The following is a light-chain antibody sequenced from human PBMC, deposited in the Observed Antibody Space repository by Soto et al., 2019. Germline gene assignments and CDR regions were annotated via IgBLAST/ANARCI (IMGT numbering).Light chain of an antibody. CDR1: QSISSW. CDR3: QQYNSYWT. CDR2: DAS. J-gene: IGKJ1*01. Sequence: DIQMTQYPSTLSASVGDRVTSTCRASQSISSWLAWYQQKPGKAPKLLIYDASSLESGVPSRFSGSGSGTEFTLTISRLQPDDFATYYCQQYNSYWTFGQGTKVDIK. V-gene: IGKV1-5*01.